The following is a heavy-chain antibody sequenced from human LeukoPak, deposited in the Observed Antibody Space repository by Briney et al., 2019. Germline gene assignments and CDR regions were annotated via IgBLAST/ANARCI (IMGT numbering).Heavy chain of an antibody. V-gene: IGHV3-30*18. Sequence: GGSLRLSYAASGFTFSIYGMHWGRQASGKGLEWVAVISYDGSEKHYTDSVQGRFTISRDNSKNTLCLQLNSLRAEDTAVYYCAKDGLRRSNWFDPWGQGTLVTVSS. CDR1: GFTFSIYG. CDR2: ISYDGSEK. CDR3: AKDGLRRSNWFDP. J-gene: IGHJ5*02.